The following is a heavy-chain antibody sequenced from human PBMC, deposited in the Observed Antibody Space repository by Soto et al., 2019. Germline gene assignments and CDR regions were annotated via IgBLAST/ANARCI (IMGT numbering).Heavy chain of an antibody. Sequence: EVQLVESGGGLVQPGRSLRLSCAASGLTFSDYWMQWVRQAPGKGLEWVSRIKRDGSTTNYADSVKGRFTISRDNAKNTLYLEMNSLRVEDTADYYCARGAINYYYEDVWGKGTTVTVSS. J-gene: IGHJ6*03. CDR2: IKRDGSTT. CDR1: GLTFSDYW. CDR3: ARGAINYYYEDV. V-gene: IGHV3-74*01.